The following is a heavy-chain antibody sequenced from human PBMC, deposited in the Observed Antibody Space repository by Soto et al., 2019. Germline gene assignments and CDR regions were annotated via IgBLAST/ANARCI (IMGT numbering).Heavy chain of an antibody. CDR2: ISYDGSNK. V-gene: IGHV3-30*18. D-gene: IGHD3-9*01. J-gene: IGHJ4*02. CDR3: AKGLTRYFDRVRGDYFDY. Sequence: QVQLVESGGGVVQPGRSLRLSCAASGFTFSSYGMHWVRQAPGKGLEWVAVISYDGSNKYYADSVKGRFTISRDNSKNKLYLQMNSLRAEDTAVYYCAKGLTRYFDRVRGDYFDYWGPGTLVTVSS. CDR1: GFTFSSYG.